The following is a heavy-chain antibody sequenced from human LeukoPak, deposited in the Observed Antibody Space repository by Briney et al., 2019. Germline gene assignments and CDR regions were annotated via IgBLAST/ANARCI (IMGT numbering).Heavy chain of an antibody. Sequence: GASVKVSCKASGGTFSSYAISWVRQAPGQGLEWMGGIIPILGTANYAQKFQGRVTITADKSTSTAYMELSSLRSEDTAVYYCANGSLLWFGELSSPFDPWGQGTLVTVSS. CDR3: ANGSLLWFGELSSPFDP. CDR2: IIPILGTA. J-gene: IGHJ5*02. V-gene: IGHV1-69*06. CDR1: GGTFSSYA. D-gene: IGHD3-10*01.